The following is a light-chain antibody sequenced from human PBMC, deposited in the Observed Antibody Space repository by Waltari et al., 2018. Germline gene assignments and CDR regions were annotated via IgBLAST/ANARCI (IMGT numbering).Light chain of an antibody. Sequence: SYKLTQPPSVSVSPGQTASISCSGDNLGEKYNSWYQQKAGQSPVLVIYHDSRRPSGIPDRFSGSNSGNTASLTISGTQALDEADYYCLAWDSSTAVFGTGTKLTVL. CDR1: NLGEKY. CDR3: LAWDSSTAV. J-gene: IGLJ1*01. V-gene: IGLV3-1*01. CDR2: HDS.